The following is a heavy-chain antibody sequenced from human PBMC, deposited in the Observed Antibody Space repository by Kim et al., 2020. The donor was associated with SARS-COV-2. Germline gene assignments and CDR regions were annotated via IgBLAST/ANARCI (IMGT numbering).Heavy chain of an antibody. CDR2: IYPGDSDT. CDR1: GYSFTSYW. CDR3: ARPMRGLLWFGESLGAFDI. J-gene: IGHJ3*02. Sequence: GESLKISCKGSGYSFTSYWIGWVRQMPGKGLEWMGIIYPGDSDTRYSPSFQGQVTISADKSISTAYLQWSSLKASDTAMYYCARPMRGLLWFGESLGAFDIWGQGTMVTVSS. V-gene: IGHV5-51*01. D-gene: IGHD3-10*01.